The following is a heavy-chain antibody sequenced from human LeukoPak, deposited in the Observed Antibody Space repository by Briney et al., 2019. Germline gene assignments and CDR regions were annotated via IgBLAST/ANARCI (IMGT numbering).Heavy chain of an antibody. D-gene: IGHD5-18*01. CDR2: ISSSSSYI. CDR1: GFTFSSDS. CDR3: ARGNPRGYSYGYGGPFDI. Sequence: GGSLRLSCAAAGFTFSSDSMNWVRQAPGKGLEWVSSISSSSSYIYYADSVKGRFTISRDNAKNSLYLQMNSLRAEDTAVYYCARGNPRGYSYGYGGPFDIWGQGTMVTVSS. V-gene: IGHV3-21*01. J-gene: IGHJ3*02.